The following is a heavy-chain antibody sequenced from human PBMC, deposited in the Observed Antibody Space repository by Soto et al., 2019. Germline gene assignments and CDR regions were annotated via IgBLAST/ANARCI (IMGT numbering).Heavy chain of an antibody. V-gene: IGHV3-7*05. Sequence: EVQLVESGGGLVQPGGSLRLSCAASGFTFSNYWMSWVRQAPGKGLEWLANIKQDGSEKYYVDSVKGRFTISRDNAKNSLYLQMNSLRAEDTAVYYCARDGGYFASGSSYFDSSGYYYWGQGTLVTVSS. CDR2: IKQDGSEK. CDR1: GFTFSNYW. CDR3: ARDGGYFASGSSYFDSSGYYY. D-gene: IGHD3-22*01. J-gene: IGHJ4*02.